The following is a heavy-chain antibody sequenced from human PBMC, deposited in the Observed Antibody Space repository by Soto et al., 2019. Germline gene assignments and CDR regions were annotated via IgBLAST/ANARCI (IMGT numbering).Heavy chain of an antibody. V-gene: IGHV1-8*01. CDR1: GYTFTNFD. CDR2: MNPNNGNT. J-gene: IGHJ4*02. D-gene: IGHD7-27*01. Sequence: QVQLVQSGAEVKKPGTSVKVSCKASGYTFTNFDFNWVRQATGQGLEWMGWMNPNNGNTGYAQKFQGRVTMTRDTSISTVYMELSSLRSEDTAVYYCARCPRNWGFDYWGQGSLVTVSS. CDR3: ARCPRNWGFDY.